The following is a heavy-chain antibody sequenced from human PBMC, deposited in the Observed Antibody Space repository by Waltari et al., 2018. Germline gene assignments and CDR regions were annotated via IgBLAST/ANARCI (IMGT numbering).Heavy chain of an antibody. CDR2: ISSSGPTI. Sequence: EVQLVESGGGLVQPGGSLSLSCAASGFSLGVYGMNWVRQAPGKGLEWLSFISSSGPTIHYADSVKGRFTVSRDNTKNSLSLQMNSLRAEDTAVYYCARVWGVTTSDFWGQGTLVTVSS. CDR3: ARVWGVTTSDF. D-gene: IGHD4-17*01. V-gene: IGHV3-48*03. J-gene: IGHJ4*02. CDR1: GFSLGVYG.